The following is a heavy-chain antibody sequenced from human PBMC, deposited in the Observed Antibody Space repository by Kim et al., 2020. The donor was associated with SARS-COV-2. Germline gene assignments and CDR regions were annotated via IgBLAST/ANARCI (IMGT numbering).Heavy chain of an antibody. CDR1: GFTFSSYG. CDR3: AKDLARIAVAGGNWFDP. Sequence: GGSLRLSCAASGFTFSSYGMHWVRQAPGKGLEWLAVISYDGSNKYYADSVKGRFTISRDNSKNTLYLQMNSLRAEDTAVYYCAKDLARIAVAGGNWFDPWGQGTLVTVSS. CDR2: ISYDGSNK. J-gene: IGHJ5*02. V-gene: IGHV3-30*18. D-gene: IGHD6-19*01.